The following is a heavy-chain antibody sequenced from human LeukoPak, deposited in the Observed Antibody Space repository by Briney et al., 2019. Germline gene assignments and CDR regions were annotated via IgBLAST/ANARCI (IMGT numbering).Heavy chain of an antibody. D-gene: IGHD3-10*01. CDR1: GFTFSSYW. CDR3: ARVGITMHRGVGDY. Sequence: PGGSLRLSCAASGFTFSSYWMSWVRQAPGKGLEWVANITQDGSEKYYVDSVKGRFAISRDNAKNSLYLRMNSLRAEDTAVYYCARVGITMHRGVGDYWGQGTLVTVSS. CDR2: ITQDGSEK. V-gene: IGHV3-7*01. J-gene: IGHJ4*02.